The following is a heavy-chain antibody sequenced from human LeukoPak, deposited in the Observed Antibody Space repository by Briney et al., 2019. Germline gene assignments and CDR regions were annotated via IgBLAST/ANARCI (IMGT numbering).Heavy chain of an antibody. CDR3: AKLMVPSSSGYDFAGVDY. D-gene: IGHD5-12*01. CDR2: ISYDGSNK. J-gene: IGHJ4*02. V-gene: IGHV3-30*18. CDR1: GFTFSSCG. Sequence: PGGSLRLSCAASGFTFSSCGMHWVRQAPGKGLEWVAVISYDGSNKYYADSVKGRFTISRDNSKNTLYLQMNSLRAEDTAVYYCAKLMVPSSSGYDFAGVDYWGQGTLVTVSS.